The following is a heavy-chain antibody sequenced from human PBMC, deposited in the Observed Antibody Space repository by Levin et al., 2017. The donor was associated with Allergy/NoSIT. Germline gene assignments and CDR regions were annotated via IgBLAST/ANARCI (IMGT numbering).Heavy chain of an antibody. D-gene: IGHD3/OR15-3a*01. J-gene: IGHJ4*02. V-gene: IGHV3-15*01. CDR1: GFTFNNAW. CDR3: TTFWADVTAFDY. Sequence: TAGGSLRLSCAASGFTFNNAWMSWVRQAPGKGLEWVGRIKSKTDGGTTDYAAPVKGRFTISRDDSKNTLYLQMNNLKTEDTAVYYCTTFWADVTAFDYWGQGTLVTVSS. CDR2: IKSKTDGGTT.